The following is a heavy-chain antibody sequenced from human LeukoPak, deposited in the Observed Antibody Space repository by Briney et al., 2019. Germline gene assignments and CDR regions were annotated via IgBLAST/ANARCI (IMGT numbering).Heavy chain of an antibody. D-gene: IGHD2-21*01. V-gene: IGHV3-48*01. CDR3: ARGVPSIFGPFDY. J-gene: IGHJ4*02. Sequence: PGGSLRLSCAASGFTFSSYSMNWVRQAPGKGLEWVSYISSSSSTIYYADSVEGRFTISRDNAKNSLYLQMNSLRAEDTAVYYCARGVPSIFGPFDYWGQGTLVTVSS. CDR2: ISSSSSTI. CDR1: GFTFSSYS.